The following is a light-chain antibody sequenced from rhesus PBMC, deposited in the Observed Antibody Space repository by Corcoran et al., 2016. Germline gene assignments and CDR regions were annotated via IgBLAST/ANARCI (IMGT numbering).Light chain of an antibody. V-gene: IGKV1-37*01. CDR3: QPYNSDPLT. Sequence: DIQMTQSPSSLSASVGDRVTLTCRASQGIGSFLAWYQQKPGKAPTPLNYDASNVENGVPSRFSGSGSGTEFTLPISSLQPKDFATFFCQPYNSDPLTFGGETKVEIK. CDR1: QGIGSF. CDR2: DAS. J-gene: IGKJ4*01.